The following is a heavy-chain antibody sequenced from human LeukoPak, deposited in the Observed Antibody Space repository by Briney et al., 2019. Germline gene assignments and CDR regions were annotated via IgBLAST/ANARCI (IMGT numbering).Heavy chain of an antibody. CDR2: IIPILGIA. J-gene: IGHJ4*02. CDR1: GGTFSSYA. CDR3: ALASSSWYGVDY. D-gene: IGHD6-13*01. V-gene: IGHV1-69*04. Sequence: GASVKVSCKASGGTFSSYAISWVRQAPGQGLEWMGRIIPILGIANYAQKFQGRVTITADKSTSTAYMELSSLRSEDTAVYYCALASSSWYGVDYWGQGTLVTVSS.